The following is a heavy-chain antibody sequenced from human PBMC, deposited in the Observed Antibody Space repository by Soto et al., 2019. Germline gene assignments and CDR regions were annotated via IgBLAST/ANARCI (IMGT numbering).Heavy chain of an antibody. Sequence: SETLSLTCTVSGGSISSSSYYWGWIRQPPGKGLEWIGSIYYSGSTYYNTSLKSRVTISVDTSKNQFSLKLSSVTAADTAVYYCSRSSSSWNFRNPGNENYYFDYWGQGTLVTVSS. CDR1: GGSISSSSYY. V-gene: IGHV4-39*01. J-gene: IGHJ4*02. CDR3: SRSSSSWNFRNPGNENYYFDY. D-gene: IGHD6-13*01. CDR2: IYYSGST.